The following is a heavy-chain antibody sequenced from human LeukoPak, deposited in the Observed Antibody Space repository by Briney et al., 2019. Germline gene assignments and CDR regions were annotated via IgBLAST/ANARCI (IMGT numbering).Heavy chain of an antibody. J-gene: IGHJ4*02. Sequence: SETLSLTCTVSGGSISTCYWSWIRQPAGKGLEWIGRIHTSGSTNFNPSLRSRVTMSVATSKNQFSMKLTSVTAADTAVYYCARGGNYDILTGYYTGYYFDYWGQGTLVTVSS. V-gene: IGHV4-4*07. CDR1: GGSISTCY. D-gene: IGHD3-9*01. CDR3: ARGGNYDILTGYYTGYYFDY. CDR2: IHTSGST.